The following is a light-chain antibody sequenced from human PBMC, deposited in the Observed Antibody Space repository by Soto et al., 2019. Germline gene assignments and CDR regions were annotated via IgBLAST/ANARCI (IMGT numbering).Light chain of an antibody. Sequence: QSALTQPASVSGSPGQAITISCTGTSSDVGSYNLVSWFQQHSGKAPKLMIYEVNKRPSGVSDRFSGSKSGNTASLTISGLQAEDEADYYCSSYAGSSTLVLFGGGTQLTAL. CDR3: SSYAGSSTLVL. CDR1: SSDVGSYNL. V-gene: IGLV2-23*02. J-gene: IGLJ2*01. CDR2: EVN.